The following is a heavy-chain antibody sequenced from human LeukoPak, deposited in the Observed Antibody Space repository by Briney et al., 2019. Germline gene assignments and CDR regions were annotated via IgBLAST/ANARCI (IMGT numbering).Heavy chain of an antibody. CDR1: GFTFGSYA. CDR3: AKGMGSRAYTYLAN. D-gene: IGHD3-16*01. Sequence: GSLRLSCAGSGFTFGSYAMGWVRQAPGKGLEWVSSISGSGRSTYYADFPKGRFTISRDNFNNTLYLHLNSLRPDDTAVYYCAKGMGSRAYTYLANWGQGKLVTVSS. J-gene: IGHJ1*01. V-gene: IGHV3-23*01. CDR2: ISGSGRST.